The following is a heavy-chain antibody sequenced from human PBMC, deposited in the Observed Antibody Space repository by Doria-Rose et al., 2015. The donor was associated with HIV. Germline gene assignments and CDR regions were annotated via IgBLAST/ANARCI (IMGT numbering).Heavy chain of an antibody. V-gene: IGHV2-26*01. CDR3: ARIKSSRWYHKYYFDF. CDR1: RVSLSSPGVG. CDR2: IFSDDER. J-gene: IGHJ4*02. Sequence: ESGPVPVKPTETLTLTCTVSRVSLSSPGVGVSWIRQPPGKALEWLANIFSDDERSYKTSLKSRLTISRCTSKSQVVLTMTDMDPVDTATYYCARIKSSRWYHKYYFDFWGQGTLVIVSA. D-gene: IGHD6-13*01.